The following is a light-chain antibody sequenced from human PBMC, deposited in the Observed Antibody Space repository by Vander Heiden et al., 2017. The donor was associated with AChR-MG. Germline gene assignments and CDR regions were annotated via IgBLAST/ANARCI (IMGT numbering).Light chain of an antibody. J-gene: IGKJ2*01. V-gene: IGKV3-20*01. CDR3: QQYGSSPQT. CDR1: QSVSSSY. CDR2: GGS. Sequence: EIVLTQSPGTLSLSPGERATLSCRASQSVSSSYLAWYQQKPGQAPRLLIYGGSSRATGIPDRFSGSGSGTDFTLTISRLEPEDLAVYYCQQYGSSPQTFGQGTKLEIK.